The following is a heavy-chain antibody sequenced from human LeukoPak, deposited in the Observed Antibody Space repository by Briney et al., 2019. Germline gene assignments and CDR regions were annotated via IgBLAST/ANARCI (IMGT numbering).Heavy chain of an antibody. D-gene: IGHD2-21*02. CDR2: INPNSGGT. CDR3: ARVSLAYCGGDCYPPHFDY. CDR1: GYTFTGYY. J-gene: IGHJ4*02. V-gene: IGHV1-2*02. Sequence: AASVKVSCKASGYTFTGYYMHWVRQAPGQGLEWMGWINPNSGGTNYAQKFQGRVTMTRDTSISTAYMELSRLRSDDTAVYYCARVSLAYCGGDCYPPHFDYWGQGTLVTVSS.